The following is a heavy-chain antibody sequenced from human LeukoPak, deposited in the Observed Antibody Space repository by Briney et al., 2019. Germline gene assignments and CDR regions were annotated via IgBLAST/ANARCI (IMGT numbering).Heavy chain of an antibody. CDR1: DFTFRSYE. V-gene: IGHV3-48*03. CDR3: ARVGDSCGY. D-gene: IGHD3-3*01. J-gene: IGHJ4*02. Sequence: PGGSLRLSCGASDFTFRSYEMNWVRQAPGKGLEWVSYISSSGSTIYYADSVKGRFTISRDNAKNSLYLQMNSLRAEDTAVYYCARVGDSCGYWGQGTLVTVSS. CDR2: ISSSGSTI.